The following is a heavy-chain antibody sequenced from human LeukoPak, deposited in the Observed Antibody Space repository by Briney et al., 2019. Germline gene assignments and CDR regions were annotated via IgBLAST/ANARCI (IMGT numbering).Heavy chain of an antibody. Sequence: GGSLRLSCAASGFTFSSYAMSWVRQGPGKGREWVSAISGSGGSTYYADSVKGRFTISRDNSKNTLYLQMNSLRAEDTAVYYCAKASAMIVVVSKHFDYWGQGTLVTVSS. CDR2: ISGSGGST. V-gene: IGHV3-23*01. D-gene: IGHD3-22*01. CDR1: GFTFSSYA. CDR3: AKASAMIVVVSKHFDY. J-gene: IGHJ4*02.